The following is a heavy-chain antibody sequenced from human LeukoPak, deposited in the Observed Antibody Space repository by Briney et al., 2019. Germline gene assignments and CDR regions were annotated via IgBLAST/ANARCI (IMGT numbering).Heavy chain of an antibody. CDR2: ISYDGSHK. J-gene: IGHJ4*02. CDR1: GFTFSSYT. CDR3: ATGIYYYDSSGYSSFDY. V-gene: IGHV3-30*03. Sequence: GGSLRLSCAASGFTFSSYTMTWVRQAPGKGLEWVAVISYDGSHKYYADSVKGRFTISRDNSKNTLYLQMNSLRAEDTAVYYCATGIYYYDSSGYSSFDYWGQGTLVTVSS. D-gene: IGHD3-22*01.